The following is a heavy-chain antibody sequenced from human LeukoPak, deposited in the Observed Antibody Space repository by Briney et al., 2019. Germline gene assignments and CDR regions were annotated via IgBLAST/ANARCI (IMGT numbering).Heavy chain of an antibody. Sequence: SAGSLRLSCVASGFTFNLYSMHWVRQAPGKGLEFVSVISSDGVYTYYAYSVKGRFTISRDNSKNTVYLQMSSLGADDTAVYYCAKVLDYCDGGTCYNSGMDSWGQGTLVTVSS. CDR2: ISSDGVYT. CDR1: GFTFNLYS. J-gene: IGHJ4*02. CDR3: AKVLDYCDGGTCYNSGMDS. D-gene: IGHD2-15*01. V-gene: IGHV3-64D*08.